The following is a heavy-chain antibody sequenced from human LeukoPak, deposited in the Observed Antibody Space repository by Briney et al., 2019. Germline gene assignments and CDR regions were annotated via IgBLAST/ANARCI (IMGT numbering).Heavy chain of an antibody. J-gene: IGHJ3*02. CDR2: ISGSGGST. D-gene: IGHD5-24*01. CDR3: AKDKERWLQLGAFDI. Sequence: GGSLRLSCAASGFTFSGYGMSWVRQAPGKGLEWVSAISGSGGSTYYADSVKGRFTISRDNSKNTLYLQMNSLRAEDTAVYYCAKDKERWLQLGAFDIWGQGTMVTVSS. V-gene: IGHV3-23*01. CDR1: GFTFSGYG.